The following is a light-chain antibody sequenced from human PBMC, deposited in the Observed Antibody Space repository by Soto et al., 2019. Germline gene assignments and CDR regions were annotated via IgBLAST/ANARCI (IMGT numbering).Light chain of an antibody. V-gene: IGLV2-23*01. Sequence: QSVLTQPASVSASPGQSITISCTGTSSDVGSYNLVSWYQQHPGKAPKLMIYEGSKRPSGISNRFSGYKSGNTASLTISGLQTEDEADYYCCSYAGSSPLLFGGGTKLTVL. CDR2: EGS. CDR1: SSDVGSYNL. CDR3: CSYAGSSPLL. J-gene: IGLJ2*01.